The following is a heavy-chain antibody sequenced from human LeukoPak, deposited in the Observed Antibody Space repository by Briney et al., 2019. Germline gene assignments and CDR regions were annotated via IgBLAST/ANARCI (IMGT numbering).Heavy chain of an antibody. V-gene: IGHV1-2*02. CDR1: GYTFTGYY. CDR2: INPNSGGT. CDR3: AREGLYDILTGYYN. J-gene: IGHJ4*02. D-gene: IGHD3-9*01. Sequence: GASVKVSCKASGYTFTGYYMHWVRQAPGQGLEWMGWINPNSGGTNYAQKFQGRVTMTRDTSISTAYMELSRLRSDDTAVYCCAREGLYDILTGYYNWGQGTLVTVSS.